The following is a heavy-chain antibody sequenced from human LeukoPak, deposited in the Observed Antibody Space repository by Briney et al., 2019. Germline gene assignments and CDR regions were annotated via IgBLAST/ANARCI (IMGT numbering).Heavy chain of an antibody. CDR3: ARSGLTTNWFDP. Sequence: PSETLSLTCTVSGGSISSYYWSWIRQPPGKGLEWIGYIYYSGSTNYNPSLKSRVTISVDTSKNQFSLKLSSVTAADTAVYYCARSGLTTNWFDPWGQGTLVTVSS. D-gene: IGHD4/OR15-4a*01. V-gene: IGHV4-59*01. CDR2: IYYSGST. CDR1: GGSISSYY. J-gene: IGHJ5*02.